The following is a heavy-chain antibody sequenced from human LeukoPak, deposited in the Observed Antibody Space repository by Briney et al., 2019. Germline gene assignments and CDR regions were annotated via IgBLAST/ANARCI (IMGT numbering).Heavy chain of an antibody. CDR1: GASISNYY. CDR3: AREGVAAAGTPLFDY. D-gene: IGHD6-13*01. V-gene: IGHV4-59*01. Sequence: SETLSLTCTVSGASISNYYWTWIRQPPGKGLEWIGYIYYSGSTNYNPSLKSRVTISVDTSKNQFSLKLSSVTAADTAVYYCAREGVAAAGTPLFDYWGQGTLVTVSS. CDR2: IYYSGST. J-gene: IGHJ4*02.